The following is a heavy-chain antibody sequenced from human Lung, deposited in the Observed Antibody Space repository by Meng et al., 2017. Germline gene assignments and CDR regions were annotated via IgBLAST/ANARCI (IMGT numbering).Heavy chain of an antibody. J-gene: IGHJ4*02. Sequence: QVQLQEAGPGPVEPSGTLSLTCGVSGGSISSSNWWSWVRQPPGKGLEWIGEIYHSGGTKYNPSLKSRVTISVDKSKNQFSLKLSSVTAADTAVYYCARGLGEAVVPRTMFDYWGQGTLVTVSS. CDR2: IYHSGGT. CDR3: ARGLGEAVVPRTMFDY. CDR1: GGSISSSNW. V-gene: IGHV4-4*02. D-gene: IGHD2-2*01.